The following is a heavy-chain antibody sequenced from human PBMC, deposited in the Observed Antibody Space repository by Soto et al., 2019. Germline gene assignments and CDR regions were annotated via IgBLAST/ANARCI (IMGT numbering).Heavy chain of an antibody. J-gene: IGHJ4*02. V-gene: IGHV3-74*03. Sequence: GGSLRLSCAASGFTFSSYWMHWVRQAPGKGLVWVSRINTDGSGTTYADSVKGRFTISRDNSKNTVYLQMNSLRAEDTAVYYCARPHTYYYDTSGYPLDYWGQGTLVTVSS. D-gene: IGHD3-22*01. CDR1: GFTFSSYW. CDR3: ARPHTYYYDTSGYPLDY. CDR2: INTDGSGT.